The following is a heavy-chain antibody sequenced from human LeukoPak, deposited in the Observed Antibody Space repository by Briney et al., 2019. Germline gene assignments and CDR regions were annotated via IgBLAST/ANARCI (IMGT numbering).Heavy chain of an antibody. CDR2: ISGSGGST. CDR1: GFTFSSYA. J-gene: IGHJ4*02. D-gene: IGHD3-3*01. V-gene: IGHV3-23*01. CDR3: AKGEYYDFWSGRGSYFDY. Sequence: GGSLRLSCAASGFTFSSYAMSWVRQAPGKGLEWVSAISGSGGSTYYADSVKGRFTISRDNSKNTLYLQMNSLRAEDTAVYCCAKGEYYDFWSGRGSYFDYWGQGTLVTVSS.